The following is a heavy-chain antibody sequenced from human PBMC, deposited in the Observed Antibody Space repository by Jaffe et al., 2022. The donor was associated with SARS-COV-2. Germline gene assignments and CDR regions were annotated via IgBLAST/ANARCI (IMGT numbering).Heavy chain of an antibody. V-gene: IGHV3-30-3*01. J-gene: IGHJ4*02. CDR1: GFTFSSYA. D-gene: IGHD5-18*01. Sequence: QVQLVESGGGVVQPGRSLRLSCAASGFTFSSYAMHWVRQAPGKGLEWVAVISYDGSNKYYADSVKGRFTISRDNSKNTLYLQMNSLRAEDTAVYYCARWVYSYGHDYWGQGTLVTVSS. CDR2: ISYDGSNK. CDR3: ARWVYSYGHDY.